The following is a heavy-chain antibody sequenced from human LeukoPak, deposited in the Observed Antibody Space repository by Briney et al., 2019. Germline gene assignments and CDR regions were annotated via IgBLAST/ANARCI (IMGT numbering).Heavy chain of an antibody. CDR2: ISYDGSNE. J-gene: IGHJ4*02. CDR3: ARTRNRLDY. D-gene: IGHD1-14*01. CDR1: GFTFSSYA. Sequence: PGRSLRLSCAASGFTFSSYAMHWVRQAPGKGLEWLAFISYDGSNEYYADSVKGRFTISRDNSKSTLYLQMISLRAEDTAVYNCARTRNRLDYWGRGTLVTVSS. V-gene: IGHV3-30*04.